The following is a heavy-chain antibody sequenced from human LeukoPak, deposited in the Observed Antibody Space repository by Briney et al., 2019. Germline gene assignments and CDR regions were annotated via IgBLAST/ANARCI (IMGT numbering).Heavy chain of an antibody. CDR1: GFTFSSYA. D-gene: IGHD5-12*01. CDR2: ISGSGGST. J-gene: IGHJ4*02. V-gene: IGHV3-23*01. Sequence: GGSLRLSCAASGFTFSSYAMSWVRQAPGKGLEWVSAISGSGGSTYYADSVKGRSTISRDNSKNTLYLQMNSLRAEDTAVYYCAKGLPGYSGYDSYFDYWGQGTLVTVSS. CDR3: AKGLPGYSGYDSYFDY.